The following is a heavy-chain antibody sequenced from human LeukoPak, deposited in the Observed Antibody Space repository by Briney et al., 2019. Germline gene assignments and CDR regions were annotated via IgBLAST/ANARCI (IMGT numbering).Heavy chain of an antibody. CDR3: ARGYSKGYCSSTSCYGTLRYQDMDV. Sequence: GASVKVSCKASGYSFTSFDINWVRQATGQGLEWMGWMNPNSGNTGYAQKFQGRVTMTRNTSISTAYMELSSLRSEDTAVYYCARGYSKGYCSSTSCYGTLRYQDMDVWGQGTTVTVSS. CDR1: GYSFTSFD. V-gene: IGHV1-8*01. CDR2: MNPNSGNT. D-gene: IGHD2-2*01. J-gene: IGHJ6*02.